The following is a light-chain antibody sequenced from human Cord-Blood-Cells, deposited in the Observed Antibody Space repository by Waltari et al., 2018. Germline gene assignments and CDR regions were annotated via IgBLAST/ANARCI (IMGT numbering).Light chain of an antibody. V-gene: IGKV3-15*01. CDR3: QQYNNWPPST. CDR2: GAS. J-gene: IGKJ2*01. CDR1: QSVSSN. Sequence: EIVMTQSPATLSVSPGERATPSCRASQSVSSNLAWYQQTPGQAPRLLIYGASTRATGIPARFSGSGSGTEFTLTISSLQSEDFAVYYCQQYNNWPPSTFGQGTKLEIK.